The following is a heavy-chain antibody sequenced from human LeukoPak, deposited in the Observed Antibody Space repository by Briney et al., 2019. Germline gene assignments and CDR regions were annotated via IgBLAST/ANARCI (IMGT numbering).Heavy chain of an antibody. Sequence: PSETLSLTCTVSGGSISSYYWSWIRQPAGKGLEWIGRINVSGSTNFRPSLMGRVTMSVATPKNQFSLKLSSVTASDSAVYYCVRVGGPGAVGALGLFGSWGQVTLVTVSS. CDR2: INVSGST. V-gene: IGHV4-4*07. D-gene: IGHD3-10*01. CDR1: GGSISSYY. CDR3: VRVGGPGAVGALGLFGS. J-gene: IGHJ4*02.